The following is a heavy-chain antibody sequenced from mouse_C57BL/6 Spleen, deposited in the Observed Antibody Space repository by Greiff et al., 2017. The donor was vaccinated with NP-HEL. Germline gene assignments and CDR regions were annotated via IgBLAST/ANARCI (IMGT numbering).Heavy chain of an antibody. Sequence: QVQLKESGPELVKPGASVKISCKASGYAFSSSWMNWVKQRPGKGLEWIGRIYPGDGDTNYNGKFKGKATLTADQSSSTAYMQLSSLTSEDAAVYFCARGGQLRLRAYYYAMGYWGKGTSVTVSS. CDR3: ARGGQLRLRAYYYAMGY. CDR1: GYAFSSSW. CDR2: IYPGDGDT. V-gene: IGHV1-82*01. D-gene: IGHD3-2*02. J-gene: IGHJ4*01.